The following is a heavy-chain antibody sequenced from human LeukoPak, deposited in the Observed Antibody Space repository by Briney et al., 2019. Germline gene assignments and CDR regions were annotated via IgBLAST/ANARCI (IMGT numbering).Heavy chain of an antibody. J-gene: IGHJ4*02. D-gene: IGHD4-17*01. V-gene: IGHV3-66*01. CDR1: GFTVSSTY. CDR3: ARGAHGDYSTPDY. CDR2: LYTGGST. Sequence: GGSLRLSCAASGFTVSSTYMSWVRQAPGKGLAWVSVLYTGGSTFHADSVRARFTISRDNSKNTVYLRMNSLRAEDTGVYYCARGAHGDYSTPDYWGQGTLVTVSS.